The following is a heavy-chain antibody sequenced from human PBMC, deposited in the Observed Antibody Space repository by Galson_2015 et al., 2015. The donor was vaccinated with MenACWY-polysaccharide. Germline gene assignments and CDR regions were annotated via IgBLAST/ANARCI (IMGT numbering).Heavy chain of an antibody. J-gene: IGHJ6*02. Sequence: SLRLSCAASGFTFSNYAMSWVRQAPGKGLDWVSAISGSGSTTYYADSVKGRFTISRDNSKNTLYLQMSSLRAEDTAVYYCAKLAPMVTFRFYGMDVWGQGPTVPVSS. CDR3: AKLAPMVTFRFYGMDV. D-gene: IGHD5-12*01. V-gene: IGHV3-23*01. CDR2: ISGSGSTT. CDR1: GFTFSNYA.